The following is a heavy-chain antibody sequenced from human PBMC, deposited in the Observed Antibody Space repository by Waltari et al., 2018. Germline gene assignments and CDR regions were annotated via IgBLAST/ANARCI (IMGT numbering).Heavy chain of an antibody. D-gene: IGHD5-12*01. CDR3: ARDRFPGYNYYYYGMDV. V-gene: IGHV3-53*01. CDR1: GFTVSSNY. Sequence: EVQLVESGGGLIQPGGSLRLSCAASGFTVSSNYMSWVRQAPGKGLEWVSVIYSGGSTYYADSVKGRFTISRDNSKNTLYLQMNSLRAEDTAVYYCARDRFPGYNYYYYGMDVWGQGTTVTVSS. CDR2: IYSGGST. J-gene: IGHJ6*02.